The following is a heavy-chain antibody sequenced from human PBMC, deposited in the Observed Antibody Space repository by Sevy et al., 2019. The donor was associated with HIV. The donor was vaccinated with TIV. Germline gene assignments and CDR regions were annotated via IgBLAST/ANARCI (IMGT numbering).Heavy chain of an antibody. CDR3: AKDSRVYSSSHFDY. D-gene: IGHD6-13*01. Sequence: GGSLRLSCAASGFTFSDYYMTWIRQAPGKGLEWVSYISSGSTYINYADSGKGRFTISRDNAKNSLYLQMNSLRAEDTAVYYCAKDSRVYSSSHFDYWGQGTLVTVSS. CDR2: ISSGSTYI. J-gene: IGHJ4*02. CDR1: GFTFSDYY. V-gene: IGHV3-11*06.